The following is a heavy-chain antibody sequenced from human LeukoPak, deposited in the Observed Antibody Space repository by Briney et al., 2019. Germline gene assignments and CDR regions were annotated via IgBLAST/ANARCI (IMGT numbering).Heavy chain of an antibody. Sequence: ASVKVSCKASGYTFTGYYMHWVRQAPGQGLEWMGWINPNSGGTNYGRVTMTRDTSISTACMELSRLRSDDTAVYYCAREAPVATTNFDYWGQGTLVTVSS. D-gene: IGHD5-12*01. CDR3: AREAPVATTNFDY. V-gene: IGHV1-2*02. J-gene: IGHJ4*02. CDR2: INPNSGGT. CDR1: GYTFTGYY.